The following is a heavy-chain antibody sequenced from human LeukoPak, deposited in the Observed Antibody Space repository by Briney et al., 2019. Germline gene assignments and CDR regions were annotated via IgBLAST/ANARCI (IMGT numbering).Heavy chain of an antibody. CDR1: GGSISSPIYY. CDR3: ARRGKGPTGYYYGMDA. Sequence: SETLSLTCTVSGGSISSPIYYWGWIRQPPGKGLEWIGYIYYSGSTNYNPSLKSRVTISVDTSKTQFSLKLSSVTAADTAVYYCARRGKGPTGYYYGMDAWGQGTTVTVSS. CDR2: IYYSGST. V-gene: IGHV4-61*05. D-gene: IGHD1-14*01. J-gene: IGHJ6*02.